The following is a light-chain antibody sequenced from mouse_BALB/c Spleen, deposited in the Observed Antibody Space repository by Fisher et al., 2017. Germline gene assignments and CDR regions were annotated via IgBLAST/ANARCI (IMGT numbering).Light chain of an antibody. CDR3: QQWSSYPPT. J-gene: IGKJ2*01. CDR1: SSVSY. V-gene: IGKV4-57*01. Sequence: IVMTQSTAIMSASPGEKVTITCSASSSVSYMHWYQQKSGTSPKLLIYSTSNLASGVPVRFSGSGSGTSYSLTISRMEAEDAATYYCQQWSSYPPTFGGGTKLEIK. CDR2: STS.